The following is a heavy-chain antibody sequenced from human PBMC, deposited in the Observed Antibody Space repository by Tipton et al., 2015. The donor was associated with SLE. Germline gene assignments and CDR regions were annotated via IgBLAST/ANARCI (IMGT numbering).Heavy chain of an antibody. CDR2: IYPGDSYT. J-gene: IGHJ3*02. V-gene: IGHV5-51*01. D-gene: IGHD6-19*01. CDR1: GYTFTNYG. CDR3: ARRGVEGGLSGFDI. Sequence: QSGPEVKKPGASVKVSCKASGYTFTNYGISWVRQAPGQGLEWMGIIYPGDSYTTYSPSFQGQVTISADKSISTAYLQWSSLKASDTAMYYCARRGVEGGLSGFDIWGQGTMVTVSS.